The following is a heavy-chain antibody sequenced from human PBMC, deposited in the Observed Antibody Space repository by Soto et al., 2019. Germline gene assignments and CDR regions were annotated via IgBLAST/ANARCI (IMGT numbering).Heavy chain of an antibody. D-gene: IGHD3-3*01. Sequence: SVKVSCKASGGTFSSYAISWVRQAPGQGLEWMGGIIPIFGTANYAQKFQGRVTITADKSTSTAYMELSSLRSEDTAVYYCARETRDAYNFGLFAFDIWGQGTMITVSS. V-gene: IGHV1-69*06. J-gene: IGHJ3*02. CDR2: IIPIFGTA. CDR3: ARETRDAYNFGLFAFDI. CDR1: GGTFSSYA.